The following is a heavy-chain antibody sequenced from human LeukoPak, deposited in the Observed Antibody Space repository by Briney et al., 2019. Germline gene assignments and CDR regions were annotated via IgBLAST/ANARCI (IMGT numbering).Heavy chain of an antibody. CDR1: GYTFTSYG. CDR2: ISAYTGNT. CDR3: ARDSSGYYGY. J-gene: IGHJ4*02. D-gene: IGHD3-22*01. V-gene: IGHV1-18*01. Sequence: GASVKVSCKASGYTFTSYGISWVRQAPGQGLEWMGWISAYTGNTNYAQNLQGRVSMTTDTSTRTAYMELRSLTSDDTAVYYCARDSSGYYGYWGQGTVDRVSS.